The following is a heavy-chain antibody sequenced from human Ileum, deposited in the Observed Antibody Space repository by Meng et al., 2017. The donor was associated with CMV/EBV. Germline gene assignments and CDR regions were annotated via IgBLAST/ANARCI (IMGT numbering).Heavy chain of an antibody. J-gene: IGHJ4*02. CDR1: GYTFTDHN. D-gene: IGHD7-27*01. V-gene: IGHV1-18*04. CDR2: ISLGNGQT. Sequence: QVHLLQSGAEGKKHGGSVKISCKTSGYTFTDHNIGWVRQAPGQGIEWVGWISLGNGQTVYGHKLQGRVTVTTDTSTNTAYMELRNLRSDDTAMYYCARDVWGFDYWGQGTLVTVAS. CDR3: ARDVWGFDY.